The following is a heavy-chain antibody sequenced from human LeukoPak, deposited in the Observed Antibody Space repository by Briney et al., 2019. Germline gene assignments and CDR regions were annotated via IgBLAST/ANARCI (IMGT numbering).Heavy chain of an antibody. CDR3: AGRGDYGDYGGYFDY. CDR1: GGSFSGYY. CDR2: INHSGST. J-gene: IGHJ4*02. Sequence: PSETLSLTCAVYGGSFSGYYWSWIRQPPGKGLEWIGEINHSGSTNYNPSLKSRVTISVDTSKNQFSLKLSSVTAADTAVYYCAGRGDYGDYGGYFDYWGQGTLVTVSS. D-gene: IGHD4-17*01. V-gene: IGHV4-34*01.